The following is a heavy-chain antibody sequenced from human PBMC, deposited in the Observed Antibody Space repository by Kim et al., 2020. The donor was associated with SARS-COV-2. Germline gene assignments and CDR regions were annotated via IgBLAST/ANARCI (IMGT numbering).Heavy chain of an antibody. J-gene: IGHJ6*02. D-gene: IGHD2-2*02. V-gene: IGHV3-30*18. CDR2: ISYDGSNK. CDR1: GFTFSIYG. CDR3: AKATHCSSTSCYIRGIYYYYGMDV. Sequence: GGSLRLSCAASGFTFSIYGMHWVRQAPGKGLEWVAVISYDGSNKYYADSVKGRFTISRDNSKNTLYLQMNSLRAEDTAVYYCAKATHCSSTSCYIRGIYYYYGMDVWGQGTTVTVSS.